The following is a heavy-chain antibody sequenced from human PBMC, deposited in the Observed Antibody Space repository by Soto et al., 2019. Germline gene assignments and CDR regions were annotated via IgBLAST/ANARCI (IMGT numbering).Heavy chain of an antibody. CDR1: GFTFSTYG. Sequence: QVQLVESGGGVVQPGRSLRLSCAASGFTFSTYGMHWVRQAPGMGLEWVAVIWYDGSHKDYADSVKGRFTISRDNSKNILYLQMNSLRVEDTAVYYCARAVGPFDYWGQGTLVTVSS. V-gene: IGHV3-33*01. CDR2: IWYDGSHK. J-gene: IGHJ4*02. D-gene: IGHD1-26*01. CDR3: ARAVGPFDY.